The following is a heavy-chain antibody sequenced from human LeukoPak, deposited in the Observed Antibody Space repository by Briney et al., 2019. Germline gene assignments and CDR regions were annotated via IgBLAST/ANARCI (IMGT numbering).Heavy chain of an antibody. V-gene: IGHV1-46*01. CDR2: INPSGGST. CDR3: ARDFGRITMARGAFDI. J-gene: IGHJ3*02. CDR1: GYTFTSYY. D-gene: IGHD3-10*01. Sequence: ASVKVSCKASGYTFTSYYMHWVRQAPGQGLEWMGIINPSGGSTSYAQKFQGRVTMTRDTSTSTVYMELSSLRSEDTAVYYCARDFGRITMARGAFDIWGQGTMVTVSS.